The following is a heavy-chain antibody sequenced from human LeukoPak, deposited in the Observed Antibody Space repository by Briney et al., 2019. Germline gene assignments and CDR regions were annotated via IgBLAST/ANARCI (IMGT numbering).Heavy chain of an antibody. D-gene: IGHD4-17*01. CDR1: GFTVSSNY. Sequence: GGSLRLSCAASGFTVSSNYMSWVRQAPGKGLEWVSVIYSGGSTYYADSVKGRFTISRDNSKNTLYLQMNSLRAEDTAVYYCARDAATVTTRGVGDAFDIWGRGTMVTVSS. CDR2: IYSGGST. V-gene: IGHV3-66*01. J-gene: IGHJ3*02. CDR3: ARDAATVTTRGVGDAFDI.